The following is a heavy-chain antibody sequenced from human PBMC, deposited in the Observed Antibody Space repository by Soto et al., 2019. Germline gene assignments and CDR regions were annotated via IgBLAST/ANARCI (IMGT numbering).Heavy chain of an antibody. V-gene: IGHV4-34*01. D-gene: IGHD2-21*01. CDR2: INHSGNT. CDR1: GASLSDNY. Sequence: SETLSLTCAVYGASLSDNYCNWIRQPPGKGLEWIGEINHSGNTNYNPSLRSRVTISIDTSKNQLYLNLRSVSAADTAVYYCARGRGEFDDWGQGTPVTVSS. J-gene: IGHJ5*02. CDR3: ARGRGEFDD.